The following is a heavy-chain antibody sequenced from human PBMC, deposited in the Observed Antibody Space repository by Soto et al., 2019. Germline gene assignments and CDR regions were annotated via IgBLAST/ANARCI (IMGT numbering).Heavy chain of an antibody. D-gene: IGHD6-25*01. CDR1: GFTFSSYG. CDR2: IWYDRSNK. V-gene: IGHV3-33*06. J-gene: IGHJ4*02. Sequence: QVQLVESGGGVVQPGRSLRLSCAASGFTFSSYGMHWVRQAPGKGLEWVAVIWYDRSNKYYADSVKGRFTISRDNSKNALYLQMTSLRGEATAVYYCAELSSGDSWGQGTLVTVSS. CDR3: AELSSGDS.